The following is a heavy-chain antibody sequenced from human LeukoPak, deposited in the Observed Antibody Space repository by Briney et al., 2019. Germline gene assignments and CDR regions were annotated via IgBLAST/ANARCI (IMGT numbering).Heavy chain of an antibody. Sequence: GGSLRLSCAASGFTFSSYAMHWVRQAPGKGLEWVAVISYDGSNKYYADSVKGRFTISRDNSKNALYLQMNSLRAEDTAVYYCGTGYYDFWFFNYWGQGTLVTVSS. V-gene: IGHV3-30*04. J-gene: IGHJ4*02. CDR1: GFTFSSYA. D-gene: IGHD3-3*01. CDR3: GTGYYDFWFFNY. CDR2: ISYDGSNK.